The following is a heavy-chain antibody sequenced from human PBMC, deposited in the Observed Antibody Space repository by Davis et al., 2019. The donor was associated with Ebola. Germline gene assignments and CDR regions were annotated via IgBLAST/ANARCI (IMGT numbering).Heavy chain of an antibody. V-gene: IGHV4-39*07. J-gene: IGHJ4*02. CDR1: GGSISSSSYY. CDR3: ARRGYCSSSSCHSDY. CDR2: ISHSGST. Sequence: SETLSLTCTVSGGSISSSSYYWGWIRQPPGKGLEWIGEISHSGSTNYNPSLKSRVTISIDTSMNQFSLKMNSVTAADTAVYYCARRGYCSSSSCHSDYWGQGTLVTVSS. D-gene: IGHD2-2*01.